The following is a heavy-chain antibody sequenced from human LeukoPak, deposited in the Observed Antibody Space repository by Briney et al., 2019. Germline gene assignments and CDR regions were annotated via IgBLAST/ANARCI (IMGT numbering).Heavy chain of an antibody. J-gene: IGHJ4*02. Sequence: GGSLRLSCAVSGFTVSSNYMNWVRQAPGKGLEWVSSISSSSSYIYYADSVKGRFTISRDNAKNSLYLQMNSLRAEDTAVYYCARARYTSGWETLDYWGQGTLVTVSS. CDR2: ISSSSSYI. D-gene: IGHD6-19*01. CDR1: GFTVSSNY. CDR3: ARARYTSGWETLDY. V-gene: IGHV3-21*01.